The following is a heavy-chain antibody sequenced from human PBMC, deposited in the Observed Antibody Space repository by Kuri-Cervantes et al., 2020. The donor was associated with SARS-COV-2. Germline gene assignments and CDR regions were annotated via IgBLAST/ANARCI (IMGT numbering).Heavy chain of an antibody. CDR3: ARDLRMGKSLDY. CDR2: IYYSGST. J-gene: IGHJ4*02. V-gene: IGHV4-30-4*08. CDR1: GGSISSGSYY. Sequence: SETLSLTCTVSGGSISSGSYYWSWIRQPPGKGLEWIGYIYYSGSTYYNPSLKSRVTISVDTSKNQFSLKLSSVTAADTAVYYCARDLRMGKSLDYWGQGTLVTVSS. D-gene: IGHD3-16*01.